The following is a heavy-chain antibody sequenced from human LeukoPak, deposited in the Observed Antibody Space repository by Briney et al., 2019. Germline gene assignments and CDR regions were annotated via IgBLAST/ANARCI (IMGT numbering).Heavy chain of an antibody. D-gene: IGHD5-12*01. Sequence: ASVKVSCKTSGYSENFYGITWVRQVAGQGLEWMGWISAQHGQTEYAPNSQDRVTMTTDTYTNTAYMELRSLRSDDTAVYYCARGLEGGYDLDYWGQGTLVTVSS. CDR3: ARGLEGGYDLDY. CDR2: ISAQHGQT. V-gene: IGHV1-18*01. J-gene: IGHJ4*02. CDR1: GYSENFYG.